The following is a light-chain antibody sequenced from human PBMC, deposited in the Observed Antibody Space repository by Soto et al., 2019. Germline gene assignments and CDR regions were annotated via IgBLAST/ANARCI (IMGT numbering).Light chain of an antibody. CDR3: GSWDSSLSAYV. CDR1: SSNIGGNS. Sequence: QSVMTQPPSVSAAPGQRVTISCSGSSSNIGGNSVSWYQQLPGTAPKLLIYYDDKRPSGIPDRFSGSKSGTSATLGITGFQTGDEADYYCGSWDSSLSAYVFGTGTQLTVL. J-gene: IGLJ1*01. V-gene: IGLV1-51*01. CDR2: YDD.